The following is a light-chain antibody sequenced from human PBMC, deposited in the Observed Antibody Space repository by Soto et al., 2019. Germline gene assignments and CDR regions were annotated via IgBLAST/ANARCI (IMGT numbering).Light chain of an antibody. CDR2: RAS. CDR1: QSVTNNY. CDR3: QQYGSSPQT. V-gene: IGKV3-20*01. J-gene: IGKJ1*01. Sequence: EIVLTQSPATLSLSPGERATLSCRASQSVTNNYLAWYQQRPGQAPRLLIHRASSRATGIPDRFSGSGSGTDFTLTISRLEPEDFAVFYCQQYGSSPQTFGQGTKVDIK.